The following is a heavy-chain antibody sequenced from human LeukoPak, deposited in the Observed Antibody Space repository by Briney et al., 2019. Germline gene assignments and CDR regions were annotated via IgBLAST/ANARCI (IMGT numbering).Heavy chain of an antibody. V-gene: IGHV4-34*01. D-gene: IGHD1-26*01. CDR2: INHSGST. CDR1: GGSFGGYY. Sequence: PSETLSLTCAVYGGSFGGYYWSWIRQPPGKGLEWIGEINHSGSTNYNPSLKSRVTISVDTSKNQFSLKLSSVTAADTAVYYCARGPMTVGASPFDYWGQGTLVTVSS. CDR3: ARGPMTVGASPFDY. J-gene: IGHJ4*02.